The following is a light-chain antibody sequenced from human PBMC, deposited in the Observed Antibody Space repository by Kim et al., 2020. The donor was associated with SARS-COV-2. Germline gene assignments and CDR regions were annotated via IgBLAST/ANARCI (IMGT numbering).Light chain of an antibody. V-gene: IGKV3-11*01. CDR3: QQRNNWPRT. CDR1: PSVSRY. CDR2: DAS. J-gene: IGKJ4*01. Sequence: LSPRERATLACRAGPSVSRYLVWYQQKPGQAPRLLIYDASTRATGIPARFSGSGSGTDFTLTISSLEPEDSAIYYCQQRNNWPRTFGGGTKVDIK.